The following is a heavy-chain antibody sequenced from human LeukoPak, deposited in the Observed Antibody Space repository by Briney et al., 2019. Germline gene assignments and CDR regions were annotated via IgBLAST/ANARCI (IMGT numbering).Heavy chain of an antibody. J-gene: IGHJ3*02. Sequence: SETLSLTCAVSGGSISSGGYSWSWIRQPPGKGLEWIGYIYHVGSTYYTPSLKSRVTMSVDRSKNHFSLKLRSVTAADTAVYYCARAYYYDSSGYYWDAFDIWGQGTMVTVSS. CDR1: GGSISSGGYS. CDR2: IYHVGST. D-gene: IGHD3-22*01. CDR3: ARAYYYDSSGYYWDAFDI. V-gene: IGHV4-30-2*01.